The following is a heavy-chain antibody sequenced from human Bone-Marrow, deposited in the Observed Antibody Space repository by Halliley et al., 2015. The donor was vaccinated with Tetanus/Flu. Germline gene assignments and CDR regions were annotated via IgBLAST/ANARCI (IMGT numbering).Heavy chain of an antibody. CDR3: AREGKGQSGAFDI. Sequence: WVSAIDTAGDTYYPGSVKGRFTISRENAKNSLYLQMNSLRAEDTAVYYCAREGKGQSGAFDIWGQGTMVTVSS. CDR2: IDTAGDT. V-gene: IGHV3-13*01. D-gene: IGHD3-10*01. J-gene: IGHJ3*02.